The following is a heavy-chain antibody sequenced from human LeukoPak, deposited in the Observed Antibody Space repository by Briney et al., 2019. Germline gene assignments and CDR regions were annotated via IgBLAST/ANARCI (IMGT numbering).Heavy chain of an antibody. Sequence: SSETLSLTSAVYGGSLIGYYWSWIRQTPGKGLEWIGEINHSGSTNYNTSLKSRVTISVDTSKNQFSLKLSSVTAADTAVYYCARGNPVLRFLLRSFDYWGQGTLVTVSS. CDR2: INHSGST. D-gene: IGHD3-3*01. CDR1: GGSLIGYY. V-gene: IGHV4-34*01. CDR3: ARGNPVLRFLLRSFDY. J-gene: IGHJ4*02.